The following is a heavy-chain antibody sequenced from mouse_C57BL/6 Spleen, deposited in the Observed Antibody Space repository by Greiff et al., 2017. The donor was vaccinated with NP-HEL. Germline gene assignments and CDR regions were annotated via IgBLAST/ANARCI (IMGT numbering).Heavy chain of an antibody. CDR3: ARGYYGSSYVHFDV. V-gene: IGHV1-69*01. D-gene: IGHD1-1*01. CDR1: GYTFTSYW. Sequence: QVQLQQPGAELVMPGASVKLSCKASGYTFTSYWMHWVKQRPGQGLEWIGEIDPSDSYTNYNQKFKGKSTLTVDKSSSTAYMQLSSLTSEDSAVYYCARGYYGSSYVHFDVWGTGTTVTVSS. J-gene: IGHJ1*03. CDR2: IDPSDSYT.